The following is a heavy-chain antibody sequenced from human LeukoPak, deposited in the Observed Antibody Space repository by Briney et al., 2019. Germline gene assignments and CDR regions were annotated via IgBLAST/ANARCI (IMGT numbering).Heavy chain of an antibody. CDR1: GGSISSGGYY. V-gene: IGHV4-31*03. J-gene: IGHJ5*02. D-gene: IGHD3-22*01. CDR2: IYYNWST. Sequence: TLSLTCTVSGGSISSGGYYWRWIRQHPGKGLEWIGYIYYNWSTYYNPFIKSRVTISVDTSTNQISLKMSSVTAADPAVYYCASDSYYDSSGYYYAFDPWGQGTLVTVSS. CDR3: ASDSYYDSSGYYYAFDP.